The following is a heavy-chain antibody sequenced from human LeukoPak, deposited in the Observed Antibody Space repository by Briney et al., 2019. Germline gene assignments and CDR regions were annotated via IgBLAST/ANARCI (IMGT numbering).Heavy chain of an antibody. J-gene: IGHJ4*02. CDR1: GGSISNGSYS. Sequence: SQTLSLTCSVSGGSISNGSYSWSWTRQPAGKGLEWIGRFHTSGSTDYNPSLKSRVTISVDTSKNQFSLKVSSVTAADTAVYYCARDADNWGQGTLVTVSS. CDR3: ARDADN. CDR2: FHTSGST. V-gene: IGHV4-61*02.